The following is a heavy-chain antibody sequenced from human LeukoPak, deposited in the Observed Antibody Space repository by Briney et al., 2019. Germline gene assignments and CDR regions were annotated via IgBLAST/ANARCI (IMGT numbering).Heavy chain of an antibody. J-gene: IGHJ4*02. CDR2: IYYSGST. CDR1: GGSISSSSYY. Sequence: SETLSLTCTVSGGSISSSSYYWGWIRQPPGKGLEWIGSIYYSGSTYYNPSLKSRVTISVDTSKNQFSLKLSSVTAADTAVYYCAITIVVVTASHESYFDYWGQGTLVTVSS. CDR3: AITIVVVTASHESYFDY. D-gene: IGHD2-21*02. V-gene: IGHV4-39*01.